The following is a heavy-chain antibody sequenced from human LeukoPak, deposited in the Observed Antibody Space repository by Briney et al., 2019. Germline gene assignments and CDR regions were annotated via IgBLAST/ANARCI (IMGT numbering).Heavy chain of an antibody. D-gene: IGHD5-24*01. V-gene: IGHV1-18*01. CDR1: GYTFTSYG. CDR2: ISAYNGNT. J-gene: IGHJ4*02. Sequence: AASVKVSCKASGYTFTSYGMSWVRQAPGQGLEGMGWISAYNGNTNYAQKLQGRVTIATYTSTSTAYMELRSLRSDDTAVYYCARLPEWLQLEFDYWGQGTLVTVSS. CDR3: ARLPEWLQLEFDY.